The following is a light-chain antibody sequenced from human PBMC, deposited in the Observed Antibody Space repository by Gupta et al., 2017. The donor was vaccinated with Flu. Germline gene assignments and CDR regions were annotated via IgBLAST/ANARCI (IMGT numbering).Light chain of an antibody. V-gene: IGKV3-20*01. CDR2: GSS. Sequence: EIVLTQSPSTLSLSPGERATLFCMASQSVSNNHLAWYQQIPGQAPRLLISGSSNRATGIPDRFSGSGSGTDFTLTISRLEPEDFVVYYCQHYDSSPWTFGQGTKVEL. CDR1: QSVSNNH. J-gene: IGKJ1*01. CDR3: QHYDSSPWT.